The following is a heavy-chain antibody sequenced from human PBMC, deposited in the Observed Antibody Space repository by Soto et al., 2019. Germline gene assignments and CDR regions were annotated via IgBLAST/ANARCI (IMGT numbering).Heavy chain of an antibody. J-gene: IGHJ5*02. CDR2: TYYRSKWYN. V-gene: IGHV6-1*01. CDR1: GDSVSSNSAA. Sequence: QTLSLTCAISGDSVSSNSAAWNWIRQSPSRGLEWLGRTYYRSKWYNDYAVSVKSRITINPDTSKNQFSLQLNSVTPEDTAVYYCAKEALPTTNYDFWGGYSEYNWFDPWGQGTLVTVSS. CDR3: AKEALPTTNYDFWGGYSEYNWFDP. D-gene: IGHD3-3*01.